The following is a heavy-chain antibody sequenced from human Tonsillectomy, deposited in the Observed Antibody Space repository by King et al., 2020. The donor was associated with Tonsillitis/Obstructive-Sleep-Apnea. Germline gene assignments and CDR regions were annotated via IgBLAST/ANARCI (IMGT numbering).Heavy chain of an antibody. CDR2: IYHSGST. V-gene: IGHV4-4*02. J-gene: IGHJ5*02. D-gene: IGHD2-2*01. CDR1: GGSISSSNW. CDR3: ASGYGSSTSFFNWFDP. Sequence: VQLQESGPGLVKPSGTLSLTCAVYGGSISSSNWWSWVRQHPGRGLEWIGEIYHSGSTNYNPSLKSRVTISVDKSKNQFSLKLSSVTAADTAVYYCASGYGSSTSFFNWFDPWGQGTLVTVSS.